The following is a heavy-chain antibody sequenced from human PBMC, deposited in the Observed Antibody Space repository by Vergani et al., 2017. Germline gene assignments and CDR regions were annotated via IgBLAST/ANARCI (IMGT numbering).Heavy chain of an antibody. CDR1: GYTFTGYY. CDR2: INPNSGVT. V-gene: IGHV1-2*02. CDR3: ARVVAEVVTRGGFDC. Sequence: QVQLVQSGAEVKKPGASVKVSCKASGYTFTGYYMHWVRQAPGQGLEWMGWINPNSGVTNYAQKFQGRVTMTRDTSISTAYMELSRLRSDDTAVYYCARVVAEVVTRGGFDCWGEGTLVTVSS. J-gene: IGHJ4*02. D-gene: IGHD5-24*01.